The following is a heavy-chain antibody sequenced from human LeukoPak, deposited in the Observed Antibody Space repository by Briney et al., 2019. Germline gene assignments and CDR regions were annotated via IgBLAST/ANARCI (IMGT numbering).Heavy chain of an antibody. Sequence: VGSLRLSCAASGFTFSNAWMSWVRQAPGMGLEWVGRIKSKTEDGTTDYAAPVKGRFTISRDDSKNTLFLQMNSLKTDDTAVYYCVAGYYYDSSGDYYWSYWGQGTLVTVSS. D-gene: IGHD3-22*01. V-gene: IGHV3-15*01. CDR3: VAGYYYDSSGDYYWSY. J-gene: IGHJ4*02. CDR1: GFTFSNAW. CDR2: IKSKTEDGTT.